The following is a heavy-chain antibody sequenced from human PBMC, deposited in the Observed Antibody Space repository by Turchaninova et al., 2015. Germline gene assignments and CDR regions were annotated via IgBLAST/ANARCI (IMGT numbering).Heavy chain of an antibody. CDR2: MNPSGGSQ. D-gene: IGHD6-6*01. Sequence: QVQLVQSGAEVKKPGASVKVSCKASGYTFTSYYMHWVLQAPGQGLEWMGIMNPSGGSQSYAPKFQGRVALHSEHDTSTGDMGLGSLRSEDTDVYYCARGHDKKYSSSMIGWGQGTLVTVSS. CDR3: ARGHDKKYSSSMIG. J-gene: IGHJ4*02. CDR1: GYTFTSYY. V-gene: IGHV1-46*01.